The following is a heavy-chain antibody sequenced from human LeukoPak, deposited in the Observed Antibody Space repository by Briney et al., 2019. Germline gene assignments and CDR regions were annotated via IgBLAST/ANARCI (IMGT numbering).Heavy chain of an antibody. CDR3: ARDGPDTSVFDI. D-gene: IGHD3-22*01. V-gene: IGHV1-18*01. CDR1: GYTFTTYG. J-gene: IGHJ3*02. Sequence: GASVKVSCKASGYTFTTYGISWVRQAPGQGLQWMGWINTYNGNTNYAQKLQGRVTMTTDTSTSTAYMELRSLRSDDTAVYYCARDGPDTSVFDIWGQGTMVTVSS. CDR2: INTYNGNT.